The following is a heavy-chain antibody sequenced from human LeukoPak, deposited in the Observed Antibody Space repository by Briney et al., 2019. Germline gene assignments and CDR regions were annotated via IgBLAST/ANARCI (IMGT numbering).Heavy chain of an antibody. V-gene: IGHV1-2*02. CDR3: AREDPYDILTGYYTMGDLDY. D-gene: IGHD3-9*01. J-gene: IGHJ4*02. Sequence: ASVKVSCKASGYTFTGYYMHWVRQAPGQGLEWMGWINPNSGGTNYAQKFQGRVTMTRDTSISTGYMELSRLRSDDTAVYYCAREDPYDILTGYYTMGDLDYWGQGTLVTVSS. CDR2: INPNSGGT. CDR1: GYTFTGYY.